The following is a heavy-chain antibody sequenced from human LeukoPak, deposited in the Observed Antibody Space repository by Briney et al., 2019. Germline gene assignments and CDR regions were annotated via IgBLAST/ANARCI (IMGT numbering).Heavy chain of an antibody. Sequence: GGSLRLSCAASGFTFSSYAMSWVRQAPGKGLEWVSAISGSGGSTYYADSVKGRFTISRDNSKNTLYLQMNSLRAEDTAVYYCATTTLSDPSNNFDYWGQGTLVTVSS. CDR2: ISGSGGST. J-gene: IGHJ4*02. CDR1: GFTFSSYA. D-gene: IGHD1-1*01. V-gene: IGHV3-23*01. CDR3: ATTTLSDPSNNFDY.